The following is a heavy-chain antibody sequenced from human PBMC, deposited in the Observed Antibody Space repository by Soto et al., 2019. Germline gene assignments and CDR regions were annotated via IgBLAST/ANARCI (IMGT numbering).Heavy chain of an antibody. Sequence: EVQLVESGGGLVLPGRSLRLSCAASGFTFDDYVMHWVRQAPGKGLEWVARVSWNSGSIGYADSVKGRFSISRDNAKNSVYLQMNNLRVEDTAVYYCARDYDSSGYNSGYWGQGTLVTVSS. J-gene: IGHJ4*02. V-gene: IGHV3-9*01. CDR3: ARDYDSSGYNSGY. CDR1: GFTFDDYV. D-gene: IGHD3-22*01. CDR2: VSWNSGSI.